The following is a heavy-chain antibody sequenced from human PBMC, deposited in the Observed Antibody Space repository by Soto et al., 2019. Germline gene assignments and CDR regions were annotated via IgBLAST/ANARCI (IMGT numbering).Heavy chain of an antibody. J-gene: IGHJ6*02. D-gene: IGHD2-15*01. CDR3: ARDCSGGSCYPGMDV. CDR1: GFNFNSYT. V-gene: IGHV3-21*01. Sequence: GGSLRLSCAASGFNFNSYTINWVRQAPGKRLEWLSSISSSGYIFSTDSVGGRFTISRDNAKNSVYLQINSLRAEDTAVYFCARDCSGGSCYPGMDVWGQGTTVTVSS. CDR2: ISSSGYI.